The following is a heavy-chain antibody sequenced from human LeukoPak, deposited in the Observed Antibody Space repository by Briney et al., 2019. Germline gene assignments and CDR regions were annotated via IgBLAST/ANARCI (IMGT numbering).Heavy chain of an antibody. CDR1: GGPISSSNW. Sequence: SGTLSLTCAVSGGPISSSNWWSWVRQPPGKGLEWIGEIYHSGSTNYNPSLKSRVTISVDKSKNQFSLKPSSVTAADTAVYYCARMPLTRSSSWYGFDYWGQGTLVTVSS. CDR3: ARMPLTRSSSWYGFDY. J-gene: IGHJ4*02. D-gene: IGHD6-13*01. CDR2: IYHSGST. V-gene: IGHV4-4*02.